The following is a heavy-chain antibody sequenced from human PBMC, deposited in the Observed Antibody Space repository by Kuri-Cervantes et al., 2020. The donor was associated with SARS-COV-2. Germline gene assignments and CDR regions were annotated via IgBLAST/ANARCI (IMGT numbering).Heavy chain of an antibody. CDR1: GYTFTGYY. V-gene: IGHV1-2*02. Sequence: ASVKVSCKASGYTFTGYYMHWVRQAPGQGLEWMGWINPNSGGTNYAQKFQGRVTMTRDTSISTAYMELSRLRSEDTAVYYCAAKLVCGGGSCYHTYLDYWGQGTPVTVSS. D-gene: IGHD2-15*01. CDR2: INPNSGGT. CDR3: AAKLVCGGGSCYHTYLDY. J-gene: IGHJ4*02.